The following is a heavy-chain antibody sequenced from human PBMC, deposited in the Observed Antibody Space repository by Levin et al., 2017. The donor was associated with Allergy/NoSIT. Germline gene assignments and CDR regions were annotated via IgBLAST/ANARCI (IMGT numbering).Heavy chain of an antibody. CDR2: INPNSGDT. V-gene: IGHV1-2*06. J-gene: IGHJ5*02. Sequence: ASVKVSCKASGYTFTGYFMHWVRQAPGQGLEWMGRINPNSGDTNYAQKFQGRVTMTRDTSISTAYMELSRLRSDDTAVYYCAKVGVVVVATIYNWFDPWGQGTLVTVSS. CDR3: AKVGVVVVATIYNWFDP. CDR1: GYTFTGYF. D-gene: IGHD2-15*01.